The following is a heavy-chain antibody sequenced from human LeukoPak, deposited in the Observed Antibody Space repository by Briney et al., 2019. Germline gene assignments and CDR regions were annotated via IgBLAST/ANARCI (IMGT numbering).Heavy chain of an antibody. V-gene: IGHV4-38-2*02. CDR3: ARVGYSSGWYFLDY. CDR2: IYHSGST. D-gene: IGHD6-19*01. CDR1: GYSISSGYY. J-gene: IGHJ4*02. Sequence: SETLSLTCTVSGYSISSGYYWGWIRQPPGKGLEWIGSIYHSGSTNYNPSLKSRVTISVDTSKNQFSLKLSSVTAADTAVYYCARVGYSSGWYFLDYWGQGTLVTVSS.